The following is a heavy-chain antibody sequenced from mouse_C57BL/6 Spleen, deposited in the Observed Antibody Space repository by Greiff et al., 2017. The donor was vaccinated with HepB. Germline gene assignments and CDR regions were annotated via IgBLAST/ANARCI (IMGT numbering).Heavy chain of an antibody. CDR2: ISSGSSTI. CDR3: ASLITTVVAPY. J-gene: IGHJ3*01. V-gene: IGHV5-17*01. CDR1: GFTFSDYG. D-gene: IGHD1-1*01. Sequence: DVMLVESGGGLVKPGGSLKLSCAASGFTFSDYGMHWVRQAPEKGLEWVAYISSGSSTIYYADTVKGRFTISRDNAKNTLFLQMTSLRSEDTAMYYCASLITTVVAPYWGQGTLVTVSA.